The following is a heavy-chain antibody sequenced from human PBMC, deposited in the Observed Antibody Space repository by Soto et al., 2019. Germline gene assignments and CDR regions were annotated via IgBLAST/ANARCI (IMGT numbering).Heavy chain of an antibody. CDR1: GFTFSSYA. CDR2: ISSNGGST. V-gene: IGHV3-64*01. CDR3: ARGRGFGYGDLGGAFDI. D-gene: IGHD4-17*01. Sequence: GGSLRLSCAASGFTFSSYAMHWVRQAPGKGLEYVSAISSNGGSTYYANSVKGRFTISRDNSKNTLYLQMGSLRAEDMAVYYCARGRGFGYGDLGGAFDIWGQGTMVTVSS. J-gene: IGHJ3*02.